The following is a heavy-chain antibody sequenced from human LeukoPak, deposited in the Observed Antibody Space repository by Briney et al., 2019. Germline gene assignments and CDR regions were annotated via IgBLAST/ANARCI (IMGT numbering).Heavy chain of an antibody. CDR3: ARVSQAADAVDY. J-gene: IGHJ4*02. Sequence: PGGSLRLSCAASGFTFTSYAMSWVRQAPGKGLEWVSAISGSGGSTYYADSVKGRFTISRDNSKNTLYLQMNSLRAEDTAVYYCARVSQAADAVDYWGQGTLVTVSS. CDR2: ISGSGGST. D-gene: IGHD6-13*01. CDR1: GFTFTSYA. V-gene: IGHV3-23*01.